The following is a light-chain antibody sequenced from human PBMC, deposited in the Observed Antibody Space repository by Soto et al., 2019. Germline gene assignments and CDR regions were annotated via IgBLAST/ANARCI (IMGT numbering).Light chain of an antibody. CDR3: QSYDSSLNGYVV. J-gene: IGLJ2*01. Sequence: QSVLTQPPSVSGAPGQRVTISCTGSSSNIGAGHDVHWYQQLPGTAPKLLIESNSNRPSGVPDRFSGSKSGTSASLAITGLQFEDEADYYCQSYDSSLNGYVVFGGGTKVTVL. V-gene: IGLV1-40*01. CDR1: SSNIGAGHD. CDR2: SNS.